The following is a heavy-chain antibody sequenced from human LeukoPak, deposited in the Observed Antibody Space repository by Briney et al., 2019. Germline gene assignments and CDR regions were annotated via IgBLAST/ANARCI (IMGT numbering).Heavy chain of an antibody. CDR3: AKDGKYYYDSSGYSEDAFDI. J-gene: IGHJ3*02. CDR2: ISYDGSNK. D-gene: IGHD3-22*01. V-gene: IGHV3-30*18. Sequence: GGSLRLSCAASGFTFSSYGMHWVRQAPGKGLEWVAVISYDGSNKYYADSVKGRFTISRDNSKNTLYLQMNSLRAEDTAVYYCAKDGKYYYDSSGYSEDAFDIWGQGTMVAVSS. CDR1: GFTFSSYG.